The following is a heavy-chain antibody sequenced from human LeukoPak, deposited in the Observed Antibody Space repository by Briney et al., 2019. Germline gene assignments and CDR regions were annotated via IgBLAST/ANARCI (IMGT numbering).Heavy chain of an antibody. D-gene: IGHD6-13*01. J-gene: IGHJ4*02. V-gene: IGHV3-64*01. CDR3: ARDKAYSSSWYGDYFDY. CDR2: ISSNGDST. Sequence: GGSLRLSCAASEFTFSSYALHWVRQAPGKGLEFVSAISSNGDSTYYANSVKGRFTISRDNSKNTLYLQMGSLRAEDMAVYYCARDKAYSSSWYGDYFDYWGQGTLVTVSS. CDR1: EFTFSSYA.